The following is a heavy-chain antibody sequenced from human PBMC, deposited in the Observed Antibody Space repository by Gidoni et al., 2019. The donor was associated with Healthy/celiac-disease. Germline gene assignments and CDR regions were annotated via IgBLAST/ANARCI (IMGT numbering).Heavy chain of an antibody. CDR3: ATDNGYSSGPSGAFDI. Sequence: EVQLLESGGGLVQPGGSLRLSCAASGFTFSSYAMGWVRQAPGKGLEWVSAISGSCGSTYYADSVKGRFTISRDNSKNTLYLQMNSLRAEDTAVYYCATDNGYSSGPSGAFDIWGQGTMVTVSS. J-gene: IGHJ3*02. CDR1: GFTFSSYA. CDR2: ISGSCGST. V-gene: IGHV3-23*01. D-gene: IGHD6-19*01.